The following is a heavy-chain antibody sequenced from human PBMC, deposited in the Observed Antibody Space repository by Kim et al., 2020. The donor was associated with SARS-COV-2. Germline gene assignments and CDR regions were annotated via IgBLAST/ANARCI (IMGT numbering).Heavy chain of an antibody. V-gene: IGHV4-34*01. J-gene: IGHJ6*02. D-gene: IGHD2-15*01. CDR1: GGSFSGYY. Sequence: SGTLSLTCAVYGGSFSGYYWSWIRQPPGKGLEWIGEINHSGSTNYNPSLKSRVTISVDTSKNQFSLKLSSVTAADTAVYYCARGGVAAPTPRYYYYGMDVWGQGTTVTVSS. CDR2: INHSGST. CDR3: ARGGVAAPTPRYYYYGMDV.